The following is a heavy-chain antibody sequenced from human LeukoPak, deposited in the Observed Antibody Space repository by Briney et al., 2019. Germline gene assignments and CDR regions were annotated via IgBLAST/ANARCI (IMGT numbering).Heavy chain of an antibody. D-gene: IGHD2/OR15-2a*01. J-gene: IGHJ4*02. V-gene: IGHV1-8*01. CDR1: GYTFTSYD. Sequence: GASVKVSCKASGYTFTSYDINWVRQATGQGLAWMGWMNRNSGNTGYAQKFQGRVTMTRNTSISTAYMELSSLRSEDTAVYYCARVSNSALDFDYWGQGTLVTVSS. CDR3: ARVSNSALDFDY. CDR2: MNRNSGNT.